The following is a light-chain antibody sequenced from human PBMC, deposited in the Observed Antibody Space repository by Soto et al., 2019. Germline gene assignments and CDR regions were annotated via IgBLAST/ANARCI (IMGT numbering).Light chain of an antibody. V-gene: IGLV2-23*02. Sequence: GLTQPASVSGSPGQSITISCTGTSSDVGSYDLVSWYQQHPGKAPKLMIYEVNKRPSGVSNRFSGSKSGNTASLTISGLQADDEADYYCCSYVDSDSYAFGTGTKVPVL. J-gene: IGLJ1*01. CDR3: CSYVDSDSYA. CDR2: EVN. CDR1: SSDVGSYDL.